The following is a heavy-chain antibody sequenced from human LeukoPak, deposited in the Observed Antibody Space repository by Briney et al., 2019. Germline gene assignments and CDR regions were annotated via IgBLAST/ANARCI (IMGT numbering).Heavy chain of an antibody. V-gene: IGHV4-38-2*02. D-gene: IGHD2-15*01. CDR3: ARVEVPRDINDWYFDL. CDR2: LYHSGTT. J-gene: IGHJ2*01. Sequence: PSETLSLTCTVSGYSIAHGFFCAWIRQPPGGGLEWIGSLYHSGTTYYNTSLKSRISTSVDTSKNQFSLKLRLVTAADTAVYYCARVEVPRDINDWYFDLWGRGTLVTVSS. CDR1: GYSIAHGFF.